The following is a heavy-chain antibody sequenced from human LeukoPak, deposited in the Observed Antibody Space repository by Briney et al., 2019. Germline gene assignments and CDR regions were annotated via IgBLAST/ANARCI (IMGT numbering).Heavy chain of an antibody. V-gene: IGHV3-23*01. CDR2: LSGSGGYT. Sequence: GGSLRLSCAASGSTFSSYAMTWVRQAPGKGLEWVSSLSGSGGYTYHANSVKGRFTISRDNSKNTLYLRMNSLRAEDTAVYYCAKGMGYYDGMDVWGQGTTVTVSS. CDR3: AKGMGYYDGMDV. J-gene: IGHJ6*02. D-gene: IGHD1-26*01. CDR1: GSTFSSYA.